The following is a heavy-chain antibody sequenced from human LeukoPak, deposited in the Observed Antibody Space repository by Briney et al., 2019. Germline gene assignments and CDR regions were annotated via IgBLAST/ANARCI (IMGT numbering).Heavy chain of an antibody. D-gene: IGHD3-22*01. CDR1: GFTVSINY. CDR2: IYSGGST. CDR3: AREYYDNSGGEDAFDI. J-gene: IGHJ3*02. Sequence: RGSLRLSCAASGFTVSINYMNWVRQAPGKGLGWVSVIYSGGSTCYADSVESRFTISRDNSNNTLYLQMNSLRAEDTAMYYCAREYYDNSGGEDAFDIWGPGTMVTVSS. V-gene: IGHV3-53*01.